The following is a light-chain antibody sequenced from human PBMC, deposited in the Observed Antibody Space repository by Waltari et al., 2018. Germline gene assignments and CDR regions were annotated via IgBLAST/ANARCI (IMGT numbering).Light chain of an antibody. V-gene: IGLV2-18*01. J-gene: IGLJ1*01. CDR1: SSDIGSYHR. CDR2: EVT. Sequence: QSALTPPPSVSGSPGESVTIACTGTSSDIGSYHRVSWYQQSPGTAPKLMIYEVTARPSRVPDRFSGSKSGNTASLTISVLQAEYEADYYCTFYTSSRTYVFGTGTKVTVL. CDR3: TFYTSSRTYV.